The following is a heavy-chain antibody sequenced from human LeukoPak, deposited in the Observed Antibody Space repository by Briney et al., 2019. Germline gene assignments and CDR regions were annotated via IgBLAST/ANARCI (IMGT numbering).Heavy chain of an antibody. D-gene: IGHD6-13*01. J-gene: IGHJ3*01. Sequence: GRSLRLSCAASGFTLSRYGIHGVRHAPTKGLEWVAVISYDGSHKYYADSGKGRFTISRDNSKNTLYLQMNTLRGEDTAVYYCARNSRQLAQTGAFDFGGQRLMITVSS. CDR2: ISYDGSHK. CDR1: GFTLSRYG. CDR3: ARNSRQLAQTGAFDF. V-gene: IGHV3-30*03.